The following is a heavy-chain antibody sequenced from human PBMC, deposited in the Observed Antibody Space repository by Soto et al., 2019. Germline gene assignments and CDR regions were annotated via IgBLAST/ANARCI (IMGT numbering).Heavy chain of an antibody. V-gene: IGHV3-23*01. J-gene: IGHJ6*02. CDR2: IVDTGGRT. D-gene: IGHD2-2*01. CDR3: APVPAASSYYNTDV. CDR1: GFAFSSYA. Sequence: GSLRLSCTASGFAFSSYAMNWVRQAPGKGLEWVSGIVDTGGRTFYADSVKGRFTISRDNAKNTLYLEMNSLRAEDTAIYYCAPVPAASSYYNTDVWGQGTTVTVSS.